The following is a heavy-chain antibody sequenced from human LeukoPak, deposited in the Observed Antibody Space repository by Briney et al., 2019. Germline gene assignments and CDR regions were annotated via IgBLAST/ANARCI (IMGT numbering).Heavy chain of an antibody. Sequence: PGGSLRLSCAASGFTFSNYGMNCVRQAPGKGRECLSGISPRGGGTYYADSVKGLFTISRHDSKNTLSLQMSSLRVEETAIYYCAQDLAWGAFDYWGQGTLVTVSS. D-gene: IGHD7-27*01. CDR2: ISPRGGGT. J-gene: IGHJ4*02. CDR1: GFTFSNYG. CDR3: AQDLAWGAFDY. V-gene: IGHV3-23*01.